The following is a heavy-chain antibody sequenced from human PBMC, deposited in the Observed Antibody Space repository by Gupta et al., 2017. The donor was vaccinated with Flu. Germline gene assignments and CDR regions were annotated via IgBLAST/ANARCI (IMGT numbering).Heavy chain of an antibody. CDR2: VGYSGNT. CDR3: ARRITYGKTFDY. V-gene: IGHV4-39*01. J-gene: IGHJ4*02. D-gene: IGHD2/OR15-2a*01. CDR1: VGSISDTSYY. Sequence: QLQLPASGPGLVTPSETLSLICTVSVGSISDTSYYWGWIRQPPGKGLEWIGNVGYSGNTFYNPSLKSRVTISVDTSKNQFSLKLSSVTAADTAVYYCARRITYGKTFDYWGQGSLVTVSS.